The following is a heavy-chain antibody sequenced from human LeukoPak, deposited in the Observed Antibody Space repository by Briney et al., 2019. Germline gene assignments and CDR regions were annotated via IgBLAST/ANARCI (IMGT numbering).Heavy chain of an antibody. J-gene: IGHJ6*02. V-gene: IGHV4-4*07. Sequence: PSETLSVTCALSGGSIKNYYWSWIRQPLGKGLEWIGRIYTSGSTNYNPSLKSRVTMSVDTSKNQFPLKLSSVTAADTAVYYCARDPRGPVGVYYYGMDVWGQGTTVTVSS. CDR1: GGSIKNYY. CDR2: IYTSGST. D-gene: IGHD3/OR15-3a*01. CDR3: ARDPRGPVGVYYYGMDV.